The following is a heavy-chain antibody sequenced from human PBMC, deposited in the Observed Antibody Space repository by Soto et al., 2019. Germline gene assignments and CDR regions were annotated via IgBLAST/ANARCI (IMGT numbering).Heavy chain of an antibody. J-gene: IGHJ6*03. CDR3: ARTSDSYENYYYYYMDV. V-gene: IGHV5-51*01. CDR1: GYSFTSYW. D-gene: IGHD5-18*01. CDR2: IYPGDSDT. Sequence: PGESLKISCKGSGYSFTSYWIGWVRQMPGKGLEWMGIIYPGDSDTRYSPSFQGQVTISADKSISTAYLQWSSLKASDTAMYYCARTSDSYENYYYYYMDVWGKGTTVTVSS.